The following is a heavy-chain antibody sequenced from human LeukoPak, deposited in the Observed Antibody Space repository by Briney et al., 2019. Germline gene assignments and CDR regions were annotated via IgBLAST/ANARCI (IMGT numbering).Heavy chain of an antibody. CDR2: IYHNGGT. Sequence: SSETLSLTCTVSGDSVGSDNYYWSWIRQLPGKGLEWIGYIYHNGGTKYNPSLRSRVTMSVDTSKSHVSLKLGSVTAADTAVYYCARDRRGYYDSSGYFDRWGQGTLVTVSS. J-gene: IGHJ4*02. D-gene: IGHD3-22*01. CDR1: GDSVGSDNYY. V-gene: IGHV4-61*03. CDR3: ARDRRGYYDSSGYFDR.